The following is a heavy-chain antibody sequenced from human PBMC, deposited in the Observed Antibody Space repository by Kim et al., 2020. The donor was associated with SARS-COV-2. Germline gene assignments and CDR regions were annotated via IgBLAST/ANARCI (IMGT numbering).Heavy chain of an antibody. Sequence: NPSLKSRVTISVDTSKNQFSLKLSSVTAADTAVYYCAQAVAGEGYYYGMDVWGQGTTVTVSS. V-gene: IGHV4-34*01. D-gene: IGHD6-19*01. CDR3: AQAVAGEGYYYGMDV. J-gene: IGHJ6*02.